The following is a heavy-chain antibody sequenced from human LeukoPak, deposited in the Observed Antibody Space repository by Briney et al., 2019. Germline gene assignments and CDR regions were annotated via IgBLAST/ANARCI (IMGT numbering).Heavy chain of an antibody. V-gene: IGHV3-23*01. CDR1: GFTFSSYA. CDR2: ISGSGGST. J-gene: IGHJ4*02. CDR3: AKGKYYGSGSYPSFDY. Sequence: GGSLRLSCAASGFTFSSYAMSWVRQAPGKGLEWVSAISGSGGSTYYADSVKGRFTIPRDNSKNTLYLQMNSLRAEDTAVYYCAKGKYYGSGSYPSFDYWGQGTLVTVSS. D-gene: IGHD3-10*01.